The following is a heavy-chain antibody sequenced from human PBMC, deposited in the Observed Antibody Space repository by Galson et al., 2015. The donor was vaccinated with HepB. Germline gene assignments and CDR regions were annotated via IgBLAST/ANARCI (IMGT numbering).Heavy chain of an antibody. CDR2: ISTSHVRTGSSST. D-gene: IGHD4-11*01. CDR3: ARSSYSNYIDF. CDR1: GFAFSDYY. Sequence: SLRLSCAASGFAFSDYYMSWIRQAPGKGLEWVSYISTSHVRTGSSSTSYADSVKGRFTMSRDNAKRSLYLQMNSLRAEDTAVYYCARSSYSNYIDFWGQGTLVTVSS. V-gene: IGHV3-11*06. J-gene: IGHJ4*02.